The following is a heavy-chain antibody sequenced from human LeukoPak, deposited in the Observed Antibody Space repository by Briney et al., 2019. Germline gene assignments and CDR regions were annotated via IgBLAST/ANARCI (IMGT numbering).Heavy chain of an antibody. Sequence: GASVKVSCKASGYTFTSYGISWVRQAPGQGLEWMGWISAYNGNTNYAQKLQGRVTMTTDTSTSTAYMELRSLRSDDTAVYYCAKGITMTQRRNDAFDIWGQGTMVTVSS. CDR3: AKGITMTQRRNDAFDI. CDR1: GYTFTSYG. D-gene: IGHD3-22*01. V-gene: IGHV1-18*01. J-gene: IGHJ3*02. CDR2: ISAYNGNT.